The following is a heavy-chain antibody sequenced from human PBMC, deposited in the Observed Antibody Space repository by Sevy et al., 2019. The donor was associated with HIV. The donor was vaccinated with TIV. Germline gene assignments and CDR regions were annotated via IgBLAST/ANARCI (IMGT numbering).Heavy chain of an antibody. CDR1: GDSISSSNFY. J-gene: IGHJ4*02. CDR3: ARLFDDSSGPPSDY. D-gene: IGHD3-22*01. V-gene: IGHV4-39*01. Sequence: SETLSLTCTVSGDSISSSNFYWGWIRQPPGKGLGWIGSIYYSGSTYYNPSLESRVTISVDTSKDQFSLKLRSVTAADTAVYYCARLFDDSSGPPSDYWGQGTLVTVSS. CDR2: IYYSGST.